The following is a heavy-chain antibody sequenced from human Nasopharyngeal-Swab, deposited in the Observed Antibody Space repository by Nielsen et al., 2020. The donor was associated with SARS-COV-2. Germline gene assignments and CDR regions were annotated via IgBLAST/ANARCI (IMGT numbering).Heavy chain of an antibody. D-gene: IGHD3-10*01. Sequence: ESLKISCTVSGGSISSSSYYWGWIRQPPGKGLEWIGSIYYSGSTYYNPSLKSRVTISVDTSKNRFSLKLSSVTAADTAVYYCARHRGIYYYYYGMDVWGQGTTVTVSS. V-gene: IGHV4-39*01. CDR1: GGSISSSSYY. CDR3: ARHRGIYYYYYGMDV. CDR2: IYYSGST. J-gene: IGHJ6*02.